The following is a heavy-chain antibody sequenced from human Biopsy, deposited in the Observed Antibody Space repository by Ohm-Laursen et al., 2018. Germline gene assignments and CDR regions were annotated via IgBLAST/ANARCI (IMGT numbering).Heavy chain of an antibody. CDR2: IFNSANT. Sequence: SQTLSLTCIVSGGSISSGGSYWSWIRQRPGKGLEWIGYIFNSANTYYNPSLKNLITISEDTSKNQFSLKLNSVTAADTAVYYCARGDYFDSNGYFWFDPWGQGTLVTVSS. J-gene: IGHJ5*02. V-gene: IGHV4-31*01. CDR3: ARGDYFDSNGYFWFDP. D-gene: IGHD3-22*01. CDR1: GGSISSGGSY.